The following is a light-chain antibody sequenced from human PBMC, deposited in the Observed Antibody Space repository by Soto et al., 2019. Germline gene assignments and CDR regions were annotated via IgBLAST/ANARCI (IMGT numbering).Light chain of an antibody. CDR2: DVT. Sequence: QSALTQPASVSGSPGQSITISCTGTSSDVGGYNYVSWYQHHPGKAPKLIIYDVTNRPSGVSDLFSGSKSGNTASLTISWLQAEDEADYYCSSYTGSNTPVFGGGTQLTVL. J-gene: IGLJ7*01. CDR3: SSYTGSNTPV. CDR1: SSDVGGYNY. V-gene: IGLV2-14*03.